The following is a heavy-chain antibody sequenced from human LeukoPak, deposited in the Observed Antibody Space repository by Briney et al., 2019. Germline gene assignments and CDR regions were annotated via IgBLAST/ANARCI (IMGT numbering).Heavy chain of an antibody. Sequence: ASVKVSCKASGYTFTGYYMHWVRQAPGQGLEWMGWINPNSGGTNYAQRFQGRVTMTRDTSISTAYMELSRLRSDDTAVYYCARDPLRRTRGFFDYWGQGTLVTVSS. CDR1: GYTFTGYY. CDR2: INPNSGGT. CDR3: ARDPLRRTRGFFDY. D-gene: IGHD4-17*01. J-gene: IGHJ4*02. V-gene: IGHV1-2*02.